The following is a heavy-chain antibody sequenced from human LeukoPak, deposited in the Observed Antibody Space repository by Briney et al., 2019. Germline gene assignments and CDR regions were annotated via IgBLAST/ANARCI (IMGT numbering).Heavy chain of an antibody. J-gene: IGHJ5*02. V-gene: IGHV3-53*01. CDR1: GFTVRSSY. D-gene: IGHD5-24*01. CDR3: AKSWMATNWFDP. CDR2: TYNDGTT. Sequence: PGGSLRLSCAASGFTVRSSYMNWVRQAPGKGLEWVSVTYNDGTTYYADSVKGRFTISRDNSKNTLYLQMNSLRAEDTAVYYCAKSWMATNWFDPWGQGTLVTVSP.